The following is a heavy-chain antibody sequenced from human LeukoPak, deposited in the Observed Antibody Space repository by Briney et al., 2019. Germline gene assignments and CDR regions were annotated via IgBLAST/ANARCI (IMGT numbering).Heavy chain of an antibody. CDR1: GFTFSSYE. CDR2: ISSSGSTI. V-gene: IGHV3-48*03. D-gene: IGHD5-18*01. J-gene: IGHJ6*02. CDR3: ARDQDGYSYGSDYYYGMDV. Sequence: GGSLRLSCAASGFTFSSYEMNWVRQAPGKGLEWVSYISSSGSTIYYADSVKGRFTISRDNAKNSLYLQMNSLRAEDTAVYYCARDQDGYSYGSDYYYGMDVWSQGTTVTVSS.